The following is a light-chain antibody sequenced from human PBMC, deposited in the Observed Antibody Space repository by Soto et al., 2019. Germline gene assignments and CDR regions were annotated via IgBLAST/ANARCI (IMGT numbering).Light chain of an antibody. J-gene: IGKJ4*01. CDR3: QLYGSSPLT. Sequence: DIQMTQTPSSLSASVGDRVTITCRASQSISSYLNWYQQKPGKAPKLLIYAASNLQNGVPSRFSGSGSGTDFTLTISRLEAEDFAVYYCQLYGSSPLTFGGRTKVDIK. CDR1: QSISSY. V-gene: IGKV1-39*02. CDR2: AAS.